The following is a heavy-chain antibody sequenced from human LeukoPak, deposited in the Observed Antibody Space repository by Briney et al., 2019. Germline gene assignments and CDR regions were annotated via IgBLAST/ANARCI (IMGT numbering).Heavy chain of an antibody. J-gene: IGHJ4*02. CDR2: IKQDGSEK. V-gene: IGHV3-7*01. CDR1: GFTFSSYW. CDR3: ARVIWPGLFDY. Sequence: PGGSLRLSCAASGFTFSSYWMSWVRQAPGKGLEWLANIKQDGSEKYYVDSVKGRFTISRDNAKNSLYLQMNSLRAEDTAVYYCARVIWPGLFDYWRQGTLVTVSS. D-gene: IGHD1-14*01.